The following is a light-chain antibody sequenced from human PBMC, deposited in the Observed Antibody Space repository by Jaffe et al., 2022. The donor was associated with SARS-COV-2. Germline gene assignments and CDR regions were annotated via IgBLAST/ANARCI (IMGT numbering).Light chain of an antibody. Sequence: DIQMTQSPSSLSASVGDRVTITCRASQGIRNALAWYQQKPGKAPKRLMYATSTLQSGVPSRFSGSGSGTEFTLTISSLQPEDFATYYCLQHNKYPWTFGQGTRVEIK. CDR1: QGIRNA. J-gene: IGKJ1*01. V-gene: IGKV1-17*01. CDR3: LQHNKYPWT. CDR2: ATS.